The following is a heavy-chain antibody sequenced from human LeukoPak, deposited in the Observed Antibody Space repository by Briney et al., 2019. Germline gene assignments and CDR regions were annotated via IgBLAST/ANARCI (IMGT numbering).Heavy chain of an antibody. CDR1: GFTFSSYA. D-gene: IGHD3-10*01. CDR3: AKGFLPFSATTYYLSFDL. J-gene: IGHJ4*02. CDR2: ISGSGGST. Sequence: PGESLRLSCAASGFTFSSYAMSWVRQAPGKGLEWVSAISGSGGSTYYADSVKGRFTISRDNSKNTLYLQMNSLRAEDTAVYYCAKGFLPFSATTYYLSFDLWGQGTLVTVSS. V-gene: IGHV3-23*01.